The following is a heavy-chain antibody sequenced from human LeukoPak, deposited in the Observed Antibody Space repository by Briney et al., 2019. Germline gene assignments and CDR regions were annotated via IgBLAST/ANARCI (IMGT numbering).Heavy chain of an antibody. CDR1: GGSISSYY. D-gene: IGHD3-22*01. CDR3: ARLEYYYDSSGYLARYYFDY. CDR2: IYTSGST. V-gene: IGHV4-4*09. J-gene: IGHJ4*02. Sequence: PSETLSLTCTVSGGSISSYYWSWIRQPPGKGREWIGYIYTSGSTNYNPSLKSRVTISVDTSKNQFSLKLSSVTAADTAVYYCARLEYYYDSSGYLARYYFDYWGQGTLVTVSS.